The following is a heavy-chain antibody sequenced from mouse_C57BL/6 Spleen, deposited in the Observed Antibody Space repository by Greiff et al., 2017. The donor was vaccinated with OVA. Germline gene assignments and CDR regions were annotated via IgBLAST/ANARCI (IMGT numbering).Heavy chain of an antibody. V-gene: IGHV1-82*01. D-gene: IGHD2-5*01. J-gene: IGHJ3*01. CDR3: ASQGSNWAFDY. CDR2: IYPGDGDT. CDR1: GYAFSSSW. Sequence: QVQLKQSGPELVKPGASVKISCKASGYAFSSSWMHWVKQRPGKGLEWIGRIYPGDGDTNYNGKFKGKATLTADKSSSTAYMQLSSLTSEDSAVYCCASQGSNWAFDYWGQGTLVTVSA.